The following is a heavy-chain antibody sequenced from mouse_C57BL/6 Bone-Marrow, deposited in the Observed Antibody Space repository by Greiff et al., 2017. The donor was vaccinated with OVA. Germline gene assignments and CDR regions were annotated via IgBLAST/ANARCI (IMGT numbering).Heavy chain of an antibody. CDR3: APRGLYAMDY. CDR2: ISSGSSTI. V-gene: IGHV5-17*01. J-gene: IGHJ4*01. CDR1: GFTFSDYG. Sequence: VKVVESGGGLVKPGGSLKLSCAASGFTFSDYGMHWVRQAPERGLEWVAYISSGSSTIYYADTVKGRFTISRDNAKNTLFLQMTSLRSEDTAMYYCAPRGLYAMDYWGQGTSVTVSS.